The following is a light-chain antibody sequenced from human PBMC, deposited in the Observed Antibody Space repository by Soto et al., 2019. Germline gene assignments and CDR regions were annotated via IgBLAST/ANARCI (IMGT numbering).Light chain of an antibody. J-gene: IGLJ1*01. V-gene: IGLV2-23*01. CDR3: CSYAGSSTYV. Sequence: QSALTQPASVSGSPGQSITISCTGTSSDVGSYNLVSWYQHHPGKAPQFLIYEGTKRPSGVSNRFSGSKSGNTASLTISGLQAEDEADYCCCSYAGSSTYVFGTGTKVTVL. CDR1: SSDVGSYNL. CDR2: EGT.